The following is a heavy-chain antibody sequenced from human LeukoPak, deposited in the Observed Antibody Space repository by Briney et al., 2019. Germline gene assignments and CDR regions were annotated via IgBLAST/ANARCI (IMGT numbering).Heavy chain of an antibody. D-gene: IGHD2-21*02. V-gene: IGHV3-7*02. CDR2: IKQDGSEK. J-gene: IGHJ6*02. CDR3: MMSLTAHYYYGLDV. CDR1: GFTFSTYW. Sequence: GGSLRLSCAASGFTFSTYWMSWVRQAPGKGLEWVANIKQDGSEKYYVDSVRGRFTISRDNAKNSLFPQMNSLRADDTAVYHCMMSLTAHYYYGLDVWGQGTTVTVSS.